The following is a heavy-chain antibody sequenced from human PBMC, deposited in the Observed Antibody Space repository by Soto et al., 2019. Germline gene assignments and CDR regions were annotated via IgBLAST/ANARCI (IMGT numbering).Heavy chain of an antibody. D-gene: IGHD2-21*02. Sequence: ASVKVSFKASGYTFISYGISWLRQAPGQGLEWMGWISAYNGNTNYAQKLQGRVTMTTDTSTSTAYMELRSLRSDDTAVYYCARGVVTAVAAPFDYWGQGTLVTVSS. CDR1: GYTFISYG. V-gene: IGHV1-18*04. J-gene: IGHJ4*02. CDR3: ARGVVTAVAAPFDY. CDR2: ISAYNGNT.